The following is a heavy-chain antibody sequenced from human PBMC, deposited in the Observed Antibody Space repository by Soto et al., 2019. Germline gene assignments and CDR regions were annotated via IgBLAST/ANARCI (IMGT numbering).Heavy chain of an antibody. V-gene: IGHV3-30*18. J-gene: IGHJ3*02. CDR1: GFTFSSYG. CDR3: AKWGGSYLDAFDI. CDR2: ISYDGSNK. Sequence: ESGGGVVQPGRSLRLSCAASGFTFSSYGMHWVRQAPGKGLEWVAVISYDGSNKYYADSVKGRFTISRDNSKNTLYLQMNSLRAEDTAVYYCAKWGGSYLDAFDIWGQGTMVTVSS. D-gene: IGHD1-26*01.